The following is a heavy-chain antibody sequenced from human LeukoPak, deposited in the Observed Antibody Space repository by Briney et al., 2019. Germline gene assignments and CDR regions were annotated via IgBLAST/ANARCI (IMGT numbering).Heavy chain of an antibody. V-gene: IGHV1-18*01. Sequence: SVKVSCKASGYTFTSYGISWVRQAPGQGLEWMGWISAYNGNTNYAQKLQGRVTMATDTSMSTAYMELRSLRSDDTAVYYCARGGYCSSTSCYPILIFDYWGQGTLVTVSS. D-gene: IGHD2-2*01. CDR1: GYTFTSYG. CDR2: ISAYNGNT. J-gene: IGHJ4*02. CDR3: ARGGYCSSTSCYPILIFDY.